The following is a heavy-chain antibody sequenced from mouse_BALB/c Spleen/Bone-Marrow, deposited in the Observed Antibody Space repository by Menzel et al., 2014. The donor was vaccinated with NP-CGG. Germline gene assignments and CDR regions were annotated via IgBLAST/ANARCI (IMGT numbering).Heavy chain of an antibody. CDR3: ARSNGNYVLAY. CDR1: GYTFTSYW. J-gene: IGHJ3*01. Sequence: VQLQQSGAELAKPGASVKMSCKASGYTFTSYWMHWVKQGPGQGLEWIGYINPSTGYTEYNQKFKDKATLTADKSSSTAYMQLSSLTSEDSAVYYCARSNGNYVLAYWGQGTPVTVSA. V-gene: IGHV1-7*01. CDR2: INPSTGYT. D-gene: IGHD2-1*01.